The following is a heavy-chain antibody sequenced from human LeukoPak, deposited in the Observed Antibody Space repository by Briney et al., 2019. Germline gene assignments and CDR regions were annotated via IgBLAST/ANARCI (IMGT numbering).Heavy chain of an antibody. Sequence: ASVKVSCKASGYTFTNYDINWVRQATGQGLEWMGWMNPKSGNTGYAQKFRGRLTMTRDTSISTAYIELSSLTSEDTAVYYCARGQYRDSSDSAFDYWGQGTLVTGSS. CDR3: ARGQYRDSSDSAFDY. J-gene: IGHJ4*02. CDR1: GYTFTNYD. CDR2: MNPKSGNT. V-gene: IGHV1-8*01. D-gene: IGHD3-22*01.